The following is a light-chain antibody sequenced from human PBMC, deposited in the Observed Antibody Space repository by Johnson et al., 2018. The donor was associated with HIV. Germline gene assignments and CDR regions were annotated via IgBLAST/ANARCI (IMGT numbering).Light chain of an antibody. CDR2: DND. CDR3: GTWDSSLSAYV. Sequence: QSVLTQPPSVSAAPGQKVTISCSGSSSNIGNNYVSWYQQLPGTAPKLIIYDNDKRPSDIPDRFSGSKSGTSATLGITGLQTGDEADYYCGTWDSSLSAYVFGTGTKVTVL. V-gene: IGLV1-51*01. CDR1: SSNIGNNY. J-gene: IGLJ1*01.